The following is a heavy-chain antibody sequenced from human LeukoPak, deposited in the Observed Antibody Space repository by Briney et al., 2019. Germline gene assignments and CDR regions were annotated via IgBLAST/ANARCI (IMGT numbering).Heavy chain of an antibody. D-gene: IGHD3-3*01. V-gene: IGHV5-51*01. CDR1: GDSFATSW. CDR2: VHATESSN. Sequence: GESLKISCCGSGDSFATSWIAWVRQMPGKGLEWMGIVHATESSNRSSPSFEGQVTMSADKSISTVYLQWISLKASDTAMYYCARRVFGVRGSNWFDSWGQGTQVTVSS. CDR3: ARRVFGVRGSNWFDS. J-gene: IGHJ5*01.